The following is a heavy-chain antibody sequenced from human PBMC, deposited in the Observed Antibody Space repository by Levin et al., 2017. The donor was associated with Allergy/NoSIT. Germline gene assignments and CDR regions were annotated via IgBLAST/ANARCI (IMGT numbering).Heavy chain of an antibody. D-gene: IGHD3-3*01. Sequence: PGGSLRLSCAVSGFTFSSSAMHWVRQAPGKGLEWVAVISQDGSSKYYPDSAKGRFDISRDNSKNTLFLQMNNLRAEDTAVYYCVRVGNDFWSGYFGYWGQGTLVTVSS. CDR2: ISQDGSSK. CDR1: GFTFSSSA. CDR3: VRVGNDFWSGYFGY. J-gene: IGHJ4*02. V-gene: IGHV3-30*09.